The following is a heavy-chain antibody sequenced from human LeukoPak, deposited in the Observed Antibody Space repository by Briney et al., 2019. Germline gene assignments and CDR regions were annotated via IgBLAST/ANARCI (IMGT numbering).Heavy chain of an antibody. J-gene: IGHJ6*02. D-gene: IGHD3-10*01. CDR2: INSDGSST. Sequence: GGSLRLSCAASGFTFSSYWMHWVRQAPGKGLVWVSRINSDGSSTSYADSVKGRFTISRDSAKNTLYLQMNSLRAEDTAVYYCARGWFGELSGYYGMDVWGQGTTVTVSS. CDR3: ARGWFGELSGYYGMDV. CDR1: GFTFSSYW. V-gene: IGHV3-74*01.